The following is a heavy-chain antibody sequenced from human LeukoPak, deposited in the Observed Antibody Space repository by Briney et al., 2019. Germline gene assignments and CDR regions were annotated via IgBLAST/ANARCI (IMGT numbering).Heavy chain of an antibody. CDR3: ARGGGQQLVFGGYFDY. D-gene: IGHD6-13*01. V-gene: IGHV3-7*01. J-gene: IGHJ4*02. CDR1: GFTFSSRDW. CDR2: IKQDGSEK. Sequence: GGSLRLSCVASGFTFSSRDWMTWVRQAPGKGLEWVANIKQDGSEKNYVDSVKGRFTISRDNAKNSLYLQMNSLRAEDTAVYYCARGGGQQLVFGGYFDYWGQGTLVTVSS.